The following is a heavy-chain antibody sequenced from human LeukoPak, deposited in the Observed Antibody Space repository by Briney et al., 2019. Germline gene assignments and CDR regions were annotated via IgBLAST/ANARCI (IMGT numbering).Heavy chain of an antibody. J-gene: IGHJ4*02. CDR1: GFSLHSHLEG. Sequence: SGPTLVTPTPTLTLTCAFSGFSLHSHLEGVGWIRQPPGKALEWLSIIYWDDDKRYSSSLKTRLTVTQDHSKNQVVLTMTNVGPADTGTYYCAHTGGALKALDYWGQGTLVTVSS. CDR3: AHTGGALKALDY. V-gene: IGHV2-5*02. D-gene: IGHD2-8*02. CDR2: IYWDDDK.